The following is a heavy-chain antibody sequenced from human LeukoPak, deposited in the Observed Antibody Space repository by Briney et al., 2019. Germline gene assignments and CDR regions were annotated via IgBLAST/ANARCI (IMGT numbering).Heavy chain of an antibody. CDR1: GGSISSYY. J-gene: IGHJ6*03. Sequence: SETLSLTCTVSGGSISSYYWSWIRQPPGKGLEWIGYIYYSGSTNYNPSLKSRVTISVDTSKNQFSLKLSSVTAADTAVYYCARVEYSSSADYYYYMDVWGKGTTVTVSS. D-gene: IGHD6-6*01. CDR2: IYYSGST. V-gene: IGHV4-59*01. CDR3: ARVEYSSSADYYYYMDV.